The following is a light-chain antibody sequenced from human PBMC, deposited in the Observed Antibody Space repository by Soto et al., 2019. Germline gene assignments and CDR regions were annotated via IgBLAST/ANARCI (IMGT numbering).Light chain of an antibody. CDR2: GAS. Sequence: EIVLTQSPGTLSLSPGERATLSCRASQSVSSSYLAWYQQKPGQAPRLLIYGASSRATGIPDRFSGSGSGTDFTLTISSLEPEDFAVYYCQPYGSSPYTFGQGPKLEIK. V-gene: IGKV3-20*01. CDR3: QPYGSSPYT. CDR1: QSVSSSY. J-gene: IGKJ2*01.